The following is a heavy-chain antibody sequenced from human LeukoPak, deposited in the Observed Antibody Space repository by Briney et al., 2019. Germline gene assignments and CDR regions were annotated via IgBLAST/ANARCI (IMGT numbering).Heavy chain of an antibody. V-gene: IGHV4-39*07. Sequence: SETLSLTCTVSGGSVSSISYYWGWVRQPPGKGLECIGIIYYSGSTYYNPSLKSRVTISVDTSKNQFSLKLSSVTAADTAVYYCARVNSSSWYYFDYWGQGTLVTVSS. J-gene: IGHJ4*02. D-gene: IGHD6-13*01. CDR1: GGSVSSISYY. CDR3: ARVNSSSWYYFDY. CDR2: IYYSGST.